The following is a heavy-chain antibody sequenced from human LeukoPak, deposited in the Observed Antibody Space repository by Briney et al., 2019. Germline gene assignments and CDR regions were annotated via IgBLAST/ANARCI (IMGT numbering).Heavy chain of an antibody. CDR1: GGSISSGGYY. Sequence: PSETLSLTCTVSGGSISSGGYYWSWIRQPPGKGLEWIGYIYHSGSTYYNPSLKSRVNMSVDTSKNQFSLKLSSVTAADTAVYYCARLRYCTNDVCPWGQGTLVTVSS. CDR3: ARLRYCTNDVCP. J-gene: IGHJ5*02. CDR2: IYHSGST. D-gene: IGHD2-8*01. V-gene: IGHV4-30-2*01.